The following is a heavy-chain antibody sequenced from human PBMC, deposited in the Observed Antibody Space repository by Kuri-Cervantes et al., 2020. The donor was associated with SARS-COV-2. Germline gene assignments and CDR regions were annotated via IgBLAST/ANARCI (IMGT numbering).Heavy chain of an antibody. Sequence: ASVKVSCKASGYTFTGYYMHWVRQAPGQGLEWTGWINPNSGGTNYAQKFQGRVTMTRDTSISTAYMELSRLRSDDTAVYYCARDFWPSGGYFDYWGQGTLVTVSS. V-gene: IGHV1-2*02. J-gene: IGHJ4*02. D-gene: IGHD3-10*01. CDR1: GYTFTGYY. CDR3: ARDFWPSGGYFDY. CDR2: INPNSGGT.